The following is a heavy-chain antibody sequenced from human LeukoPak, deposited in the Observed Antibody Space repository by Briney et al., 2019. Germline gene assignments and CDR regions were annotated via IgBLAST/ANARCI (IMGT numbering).Heavy chain of an antibody. V-gene: IGHV3-15*01. D-gene: IGHD5-12*01. CDR3: TTVEKDYDYRSGTSDATDY. J-gene: IGHJ4*02. CDR2: IKSRSDGGTV. Sequence: PGGSLRLSCAASGFTFNNAWLTWVRQPPGQGLEWVGRIKSRSDGGTVDYAAPVKGRFIISRDDSKDMVFLQMTSLRTEDTGVYYCTTVEKDYDYRSGTSDATDYWGQGTLVTVSS. CDR1: GFTFNNAW.